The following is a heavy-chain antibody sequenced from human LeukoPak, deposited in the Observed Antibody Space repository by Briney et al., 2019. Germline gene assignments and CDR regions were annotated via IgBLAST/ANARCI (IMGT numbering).Heavy chain of an antibody. CDR3: ARADYYDSSGYNDY. J-gene: IGHJ4*02. CDR1: GFTVSSNY. D-gene: IGHD3-22*01. Sequence: GGSLRLSCAASGFTVSSNYMSWVRQAPGKGLEWVSVIYSGGNTYYADSVKGRFTISRDNSKKTLYFQMTSMRAEDTAVYYCARADYYDSSGYNDYWGQGTLVTVSS. V-gene: IGHV3-53*01. CDR2: IYSGGNT.